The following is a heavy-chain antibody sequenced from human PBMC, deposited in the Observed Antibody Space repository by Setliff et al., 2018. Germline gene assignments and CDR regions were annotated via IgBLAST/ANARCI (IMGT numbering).Heavy chain of an antibody. CDR3: ARDDTYDFWGGHGHLDS. CDR1: SGSISYNNW. CDR2: IYHTEST. D-gene: IGHD3-3*01. J-gene: IGHJ5*01. V-gene: IGHV4-4*02. Sequence: SETLSLTCAVSSGSISYNNWWTWVRQPPGKGLEWIGEIYHTESTNYNPSLKSRVTISLDKSKNQFSLELSSVTAADTAVYYCARDDTYDFWGGHGHLDSCGHGILVTVSS.